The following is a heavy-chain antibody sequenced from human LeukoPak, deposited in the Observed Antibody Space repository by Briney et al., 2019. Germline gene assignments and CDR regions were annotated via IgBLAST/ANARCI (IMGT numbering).Heavy chain of an antibody. D-gene: IGHD3-9*01. J-gene: IGHJ5*02. Sequence: SETLSLICTVSGGPVSTYPYYWAWIRQSTGKGLEWIGNVFSRGTTYYNPSLKSRVTISMDTSKNQFSLILNSVTAADTAIYFCARLPTGYPNWFDPWGQGTLVTVSS. CDR2: VFSRGTT. CDR1: GGPVSTYPYY. CDR3: ARLPTGYPNWFDP. V-gene: IGHV4-39*01.